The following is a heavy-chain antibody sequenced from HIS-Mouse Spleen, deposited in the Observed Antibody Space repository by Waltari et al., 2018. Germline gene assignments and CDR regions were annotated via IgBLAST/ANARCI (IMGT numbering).Heavy chain of an antibody. CDR1: GVPFSTYG. J-gene: IGHJ4*02. Sequence: QVQLVESGGGVVQPGRSLSLICAGLGVPFSTYGLHLGLSVPGKGLEWVAVICYDGSNKYYAYSVKGRFTISRDNSKNTLYLQMNSLRAEDTAVYYCAKASRFRITFGGGIDYWGQGTLVTVSS. D-gene: IGHD3-16*01. CDR2: ICYDGSNK. CDR3: AKASRFRITFGGGIDY. V-gene: IGHV3-33*06.